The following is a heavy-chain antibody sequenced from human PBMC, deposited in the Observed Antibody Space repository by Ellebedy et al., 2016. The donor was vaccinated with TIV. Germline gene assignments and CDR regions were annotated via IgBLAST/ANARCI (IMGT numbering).Heavy chain of an antibody. CDR1: GYTFTSYY. Sequence: ASVKVSXXASGYTFTSYYMHWVRQAPGQGLEWMGIINPSGGSTSYAQKFQGRVTMTRDTSTSTVYMELSSLRSEDTAVYYCARSGYSSGWYSSWGQGTLVTVSS. CDR2: INPSGGST. D-gene: IGHD6-19*01. J-gene: IGHJ5*02. V-gene: IGHV1-46*01. CDR3: ARSGYSSGWYSS.